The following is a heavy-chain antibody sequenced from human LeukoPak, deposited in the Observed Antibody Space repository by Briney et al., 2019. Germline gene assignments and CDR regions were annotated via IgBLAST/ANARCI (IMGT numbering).Heavy chain of an antibody. D-gene: IGHD1-14*01. J-gene: IGHJ2*01. Sequence: SETLSLTCTDSGGSISSYYWSWIRQPPGKGLEWIGYISYSGSTNYNPSLRSRVTISVDPSKNQFSLKLSSVTAADTAVYYCARDRYEDWYFDLWGRGALVTVSS. CDR3: ARDRYEDWYFDL. CDR2: ISYSGST. V-gene: IGHV4-59*01. CDR1: GGSISSYY.